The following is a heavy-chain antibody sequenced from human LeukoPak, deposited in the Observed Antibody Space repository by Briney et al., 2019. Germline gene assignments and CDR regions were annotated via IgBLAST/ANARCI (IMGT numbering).Heavy chain of an antibody. CDR3: ARGSGYYDFWSGYFPVYYYYYVDV. J-gene: IGHJ6*03. V-gene: IGHV1-69*05. CDR1: GGPFSSHA. Sequence: SVKVSCKASGGPFSSHAISWVRQAPGLGLEWMGGIIPIFDTANYAQKLQGRVTMTTDTSTSTAYMELRSLRSDDTAVYYCARGSGYYDFWSGYFPVYYYYYVDVWGKGTTVTVSS. D-gene: IGHD3-3*01. CDR2: IIPIFDTA.